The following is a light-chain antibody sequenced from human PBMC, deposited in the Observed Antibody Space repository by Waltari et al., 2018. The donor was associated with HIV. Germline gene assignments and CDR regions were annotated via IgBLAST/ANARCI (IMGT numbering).Light chain of an antibody. CDR1: QSINVW. V-gene: IGKV1-5*03. CDR2: KAS. Sequence: DTQMTQSPSSLSASVGDRVTITCRASQSINVWLAWYQQKPGKAPNLLIFKASSPKSGIPSRFSCSGSGTLFTLTINSLQPDDSATYYCQQYDTSPITFGDWTRVEI. J-gene: IGKJ4*01. CDR3: QQYDTSPIT.